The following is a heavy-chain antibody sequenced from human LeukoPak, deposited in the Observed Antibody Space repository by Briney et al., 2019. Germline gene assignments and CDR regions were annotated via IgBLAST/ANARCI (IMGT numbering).Heavy chain of an antibody. J-gene: IGHJ4*02. CDR1: GFTFSNAW. CDR3: TTDSSDYGDYSRLDY. Sequence: GGSLRLSCAASGFTFSNAWMSWVRQAPGKGLEWVGRIKSKTDGGTTDYAAPVKGRFTISRDDSKNTLYLQMNSLKTEDTAVYYCTTDSSDYGDYSRLDYWGQGTLVTVSS. D-gene: IGHD4-17*01. CDR2: IKSKTDGGTT. V-gene: IGHV3-15*01.